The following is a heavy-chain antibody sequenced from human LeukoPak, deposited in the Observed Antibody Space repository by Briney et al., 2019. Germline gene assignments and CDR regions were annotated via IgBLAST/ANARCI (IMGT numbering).Heavy chain of an antibody. V-gene: IGHV1-69*05. Sequence: GTSVKVSCKTSGGSLSNYAFNWVRQAPGQGLEWMGGIIPVLSTTNYAQKFQGRVTITTDKSTNTPYMEMSSLTSEDTAVYFCANSSTTLNVFGPWGQGTLVTVSS. CDR3: ANSSTTLNVFGP. D-gene: IGHD2-2*01. CDR2: IIPVLSTT. CDR1: GGSLSNYA. J-gene: IGHJ5*02.